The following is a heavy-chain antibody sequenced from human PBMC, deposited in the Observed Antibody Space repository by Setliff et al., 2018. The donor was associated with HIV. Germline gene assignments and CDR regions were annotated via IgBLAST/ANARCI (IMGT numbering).Heavy chain of an antibody. Sequence: GGSLRLSCAASGFTFDDYAMHWVRQAPGKGLEWVSGITWNRAIIAYADSVKGRFTVSRDDAENSLYLQMSSLGPEDMGLYYCARYYYDSSGYRPPFDYWGQGTLVTVSS. CDR3: ARYYYDSSGYRPPFDY. CDR1: GFTFDDYA. D-gene: IGHD3-22*01. V-gene: IGHV3-9*03. J-gene: IGHJ4*02. CDR2: ITWNRAII.